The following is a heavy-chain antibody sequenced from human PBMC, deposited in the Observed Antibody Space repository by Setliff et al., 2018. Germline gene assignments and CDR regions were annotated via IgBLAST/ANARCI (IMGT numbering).Heavy chain of an antibody. J-gene: IGHJ6*03. CDR1: GYSFKSDDY. Sequence: SETLSLTCDVSGYSFKSDDYWAWIRQSPGRGLEWIGSVSHSGSPYYNPSLKSRVSISEDRSKNQFSLKLSSVTAADMAAYYCAREQWLDPPGYYYMDVWAKGTTVTVSS. V-gene: IGHV4-38-2*02. CDR2: VSHSGSP. CDR3: AREQWLDPPGYYYMDV. D-gene: IGHD6-19*01.